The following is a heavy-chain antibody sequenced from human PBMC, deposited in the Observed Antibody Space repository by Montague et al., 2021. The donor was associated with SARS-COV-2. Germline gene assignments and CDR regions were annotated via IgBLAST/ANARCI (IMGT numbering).Heavy chain of an antibody. CDR3: AHFGILRYFDP. D-gene: IGHD3-9*01. CDR2: XXGXXXN. J-gene: IGHJ5*02. V-gene: IGHV2-5*02. Sequence: PALVKPTQTLTLTCTFSGFSLSTSEVGVGRIRQPPGKAPEFLAXXXGXXXNRXKPSLKSRLTITKVTSKNQVVLTMTNVDPVDTATYYCAHFGILRYFDPWGQGTLVTVSS. CDR1: GFSLSTSEVG.